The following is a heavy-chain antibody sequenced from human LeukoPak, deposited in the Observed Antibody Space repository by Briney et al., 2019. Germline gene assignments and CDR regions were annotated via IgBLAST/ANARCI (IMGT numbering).Heavy chain of an antibody. J-gene: IGHJ4*02. CDR2: ISGSGGST. CDR3: AKEGRGYSYGYLPYYFDY. D-gene: IGHD5-18*01. CDR1: GFTFSSYA. V-gene: IGHV3-23*01. Sequence: GGSLRLSCAASGFTFSSYAISWVRQAPGKGLEWVSAISGSGGSTYYADSVKGRFTISRDNSKNTLYLQMNSLRAEDTAVYYCAKEGRGYSYGYLPYYFDYWGQGTLVTVSS.